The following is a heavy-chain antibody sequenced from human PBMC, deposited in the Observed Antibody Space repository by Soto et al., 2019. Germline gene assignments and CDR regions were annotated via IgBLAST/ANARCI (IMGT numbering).Heavy chain of an antibody. CDR2: VHDHGYT. D-gene: IGHD2-15*01. CDR3: ARRASIVSPPSFDY. Sequence: QMQLQESGPGLVKPSETLSLTCSVSGASISGGHYYWAWIRQPPGKGLEWIATVHDHGYTYYNPSVPGRAIISIDTSKNPFSLRLNSVTAADTALYYCARRASIVSPPSFDYWCQGSLVTVSS. V-gene: IGHV4-39*02. CDR1: GASISGGHYY. J-gene: IGHJ4*02.